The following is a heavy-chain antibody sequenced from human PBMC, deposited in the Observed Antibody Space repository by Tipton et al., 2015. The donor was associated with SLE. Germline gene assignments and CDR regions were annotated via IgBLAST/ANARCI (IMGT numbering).Heavy chain of an antibody. Sequence: TLSLTCTVSGGSISFSSHYWGWIRQPPGRGLEWIGSMYYSGITYYNASLKSRVTISADTSNNEFSMELGSVTAADTAVYYCARGPPFMEWERNWFDPWGQGTQVTVSS. D-gene: IGHD3-3*02. CDR1: GGSISFSSHY. V-gene: IGHV4-39*07. J-gene: IGHJ5*02. CDR2: MYYSGIT. CDR3: ARGPPFMEWERNWFDP.